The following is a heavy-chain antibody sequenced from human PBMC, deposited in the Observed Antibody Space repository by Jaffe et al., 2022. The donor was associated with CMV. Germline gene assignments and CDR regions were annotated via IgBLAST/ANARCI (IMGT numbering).Heavy chain of an antibody. V-gene: IGHV4-59*01. Sequence: QVQLQESGPGLVKPSETLSLTCTVSGGSISSYYWSWIRQPPGKGLEWIGYIYYSGSTNYNPSLKSRVTISVDTSKNQFSLKLSSVTAADTAVYYCARQDTAMVTGLGLDAFDIWGQGTMVTVSS. CDR2: IYYSGST. J-gene: IGHJ3*02. CDR1: GGSISSYY. CDR3: ARQDTAMVTGLGLDAFDI. D-gene: IGHD5-18*01.